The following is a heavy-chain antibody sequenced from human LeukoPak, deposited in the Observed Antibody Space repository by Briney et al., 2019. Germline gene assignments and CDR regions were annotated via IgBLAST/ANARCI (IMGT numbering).Heavy chain of an antibody. D-gene: IGHD3-22*01. CDR3: ARDKGSSGPMGFDY. CDR1: GFTFSSYS. J-gene: IGHJ4*02. V-gene: IGHV3-21*04. CDR2: ISSSSSYI. Sequence: GGSLRLSCAASGFTFSSYSMNWVRQAPGKGLEWVSSISSSSSYIYYADSVKGRFTISRDNAKNSLYLQMNSLRAEDTAVYYCARDKGSSGPMGFDYWGQGTLVTVSS.